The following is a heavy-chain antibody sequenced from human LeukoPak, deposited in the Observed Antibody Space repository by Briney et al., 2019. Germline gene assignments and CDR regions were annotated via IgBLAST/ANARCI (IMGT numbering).Heavy chain of an antibody. Sequence: GGTLRLSCAASGFTFSDYGMSWVRQAPGKGLEWVPTISDGGSITYYADSVKGRFTISRDNSKNTLFLQMSSLRAEDTAVYYCAKYYDSSEYYFDYWGQGTLVTVSS. V-gene: IGHV3-23*01. CDR2: ISDGGSIT. J-gene: IGHJ4*02. CDR1: GFTFSDYG. CDR3: AKYYDSSEYYFDY. D-gene: IGHD3-22*01.